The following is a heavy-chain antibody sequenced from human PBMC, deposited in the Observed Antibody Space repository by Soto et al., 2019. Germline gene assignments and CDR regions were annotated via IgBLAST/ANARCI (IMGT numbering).Heavy chain of an antibody. CDR2: ISSSGSTI. D-gene: IGHD2-21*02. Sequence: GGSLRLSCAASGFTFSSYEMNWVRQAPGKGLEWVSYISSSGSTIYYADSVKGRFTISRDNAKNSLYLQMKSLRAEDTAAYYCVRVFWVAYFGGDCYIQVGATAKDAFDIWGQGTMVTVSS. J-gene: IGHJ3*02. CDR1: GFTFSSYE. CDR3: VRVFWVAYFGGDCYIQVGATAKDAFDI. V-gene: IGHV3-48*03.